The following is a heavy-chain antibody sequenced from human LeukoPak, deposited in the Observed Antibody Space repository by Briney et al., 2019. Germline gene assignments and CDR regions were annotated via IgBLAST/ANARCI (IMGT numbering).Heavy chain of an antibody. D-gene: IGHD5-18*01. CDR1: GYTFTSYA. CDR2: INTNTGNP. J-gene: IGHJ5*02. V-gene: IGHV7-4-1*02. CDR3: ARDGTFPARFTYGWFAP. Sequence: ASVKVSCKASGYTFTSYAMNWVRQAPGQGLEWMGWINTNTGNPTYAQGFTGRFVFSLDTSVSTAYLQISSLKAEDTAVYYCARDGTFPARFTYGWFAPWGKGTWSPSPQ.